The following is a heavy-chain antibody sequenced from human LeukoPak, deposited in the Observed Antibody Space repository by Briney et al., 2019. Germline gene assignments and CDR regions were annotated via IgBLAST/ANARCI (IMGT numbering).Heavy chain of an antibody. Sequence: GGSLRLSCAAAGFTFDEYAMHWVRQAPGKGLEWVSLISGEGSNTWYADSVKGRFTISRDNSKSTLFLQMNSLRAEDTAVYYCARDRSQYYYGSSGYGDFDYWGQGTLVTVSS. CDR2: ISGEGSNT. D-gene: IGHD3-22*01. V-gene: IGHV3-43*02. J-gene: IGHJ4*02. CDR1: GFTFDEYA. CDR3: ARDRSQYYYGSSGYGDFDY.